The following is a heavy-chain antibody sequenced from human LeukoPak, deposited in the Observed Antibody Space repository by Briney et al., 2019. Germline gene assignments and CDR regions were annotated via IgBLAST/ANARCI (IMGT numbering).Heavy chain of an antibody. Sequence: SETLSLTCTVSGGSISSYYWSWVRQPPGKGLEWIGYIYYSGSTNYNPSLKSRVTISIDTSKNQFSLKLSSVTAADTAVYYCANQEMGVAAFDIWGQGTMVTVSS. CDR3: ANQEMGVAAFDI. CDR2: IYYSGST. CDR1: GGSISSYY. D-gene: IGHD5-24*01. J-gene: IGHJ3*02. V-gene: IGHV4-59*01.